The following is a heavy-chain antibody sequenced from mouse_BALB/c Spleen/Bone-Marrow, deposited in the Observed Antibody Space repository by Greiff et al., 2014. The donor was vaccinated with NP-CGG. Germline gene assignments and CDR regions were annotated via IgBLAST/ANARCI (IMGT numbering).Heavy chain of an antibody. D-gene: IGHD1-2*01. Sequence: QVQLQQSGAELVKPGASVKLSCKASGYTFTSYWMHWVKQRPGQGLEWIGEINPSNGRTNYNEKFKSKATLTVDKSSSTAYMQLSSLTSEDSAVYYCARYATATYWFAYWGQGTPVTVSA. CDR2: INPSNGRT. J-gene: IGHJ3*01. V-gene: IGHV1S81*02. CDR3: ARYATATYWFAY. CDR1: GYTFTSYW.